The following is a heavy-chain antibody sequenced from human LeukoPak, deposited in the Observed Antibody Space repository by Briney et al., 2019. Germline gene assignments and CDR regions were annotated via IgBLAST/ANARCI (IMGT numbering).Heavy chain of an antibody. CDR2: IRSKTDDGTP. J-gene: IGHJ5*02. V-gene: IGHV3-15*01. CDR1: GFTFSNVW. D-gene: IGHD3-3*01. CDR3: TTSAYYDVWSGYSYYFDP. Sequence: GGSLRLSCAASGFTFSNVWMSWVRQAPGKGLEWVGRIRSKTDDGTPDYAAPVKGRFSISRDDSKNTLYLQMNYLRTEDTAVYYCTTSAYYDVWSGYSYYFDPWGQGTLVTVSS.